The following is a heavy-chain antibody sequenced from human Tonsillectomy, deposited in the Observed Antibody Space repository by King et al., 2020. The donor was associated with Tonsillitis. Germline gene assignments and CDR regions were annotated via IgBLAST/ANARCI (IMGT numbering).Heavy chain of an antibody. CDR1: GGSFSNYY. Sequence: VQLQQWGAGLLKPSETLSLTCAVYGGSFSNYYWSWIRQPPGKGLEWIGKINHSGSTNYNPSLKSRVTISVDTSKNQLSLKLSSVTAADTAVYYCAREGAAYCGGDCYSGSDAFDIWGQGTMVTVSS. D-gene: IGHD2-21*02. CDR2: INHSGST. CDR3: AREGAAYCGGDCYSGSDAFDI. J-gene: IGHJ3*02. V-gene: IGHV4-34*01.